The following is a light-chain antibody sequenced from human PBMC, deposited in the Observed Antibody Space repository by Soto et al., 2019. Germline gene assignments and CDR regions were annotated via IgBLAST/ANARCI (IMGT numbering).Light chain of an antibody. CDR3: QQYGSSPLLT. J-gene: IGKJ4*01. V-gene: IGKV3-20*01. CDR2: GAS. CDR1: QSVTSNS. Sequence: EIVLTQSPDTLSLSPGDRATLSCRASQSVTSNSLAWYQQKPGQAPRLLIYGASIRATGIPDRFSGSGSGTDFTLTISRLEPEDFAVYQCQQYGSSPLLTFGGGTTVDIK.